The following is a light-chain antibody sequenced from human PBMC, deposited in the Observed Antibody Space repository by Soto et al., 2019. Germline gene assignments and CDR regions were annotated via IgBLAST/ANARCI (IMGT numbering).Light chain of an antibody. CDR2: GNT. CDR3: QSYDSRLSGYV. J-gene: IGLJ1*01. CDR1: TSNIGAGHD. V-gene: IGLV1-40*01. Sequence: QSVLTQPPSVSGAPGQRVTISCTGSTSNIGAGHDVHWYQQLPGTGPKLLIYGNTNRPSGVPDRFSGSKSGTSASLAITGLQADDEAEYYCQSYDSRLSGYVFGTETKLTVL.